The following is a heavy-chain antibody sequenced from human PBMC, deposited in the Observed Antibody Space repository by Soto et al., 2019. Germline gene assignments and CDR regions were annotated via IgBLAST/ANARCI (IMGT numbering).Heavy chain of an antibody. Sequence: HPGGSLRLSCAASGFTFSSYAMSWVRQAPGKGLEWVSAISGSGGSTYYADSVKGRFTISRDNSKNTLYLQMNSLRAEDTAVYYCAKHGGDSGYDGYYYYYGMDVWGQGTTVTVSS. CDR3: AKHGGDSGYDGYYYYYGMDV. CDR1: GFTFSSYA. CDR2: ISGSGGST. D-gene: IGHD5-12*01. J-gene: IGHJ6*02. V-gene: IGHV3-23*01.